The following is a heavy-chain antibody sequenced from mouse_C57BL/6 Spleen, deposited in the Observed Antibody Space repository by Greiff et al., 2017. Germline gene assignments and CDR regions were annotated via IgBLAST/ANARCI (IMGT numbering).Heavy chain of an antibody. CDR3: ARSDVSFAY. V-gene: IGHV1-69*01. CDR1: GYTFTSYW. J-gene: IGHJ3*01. CDR2: IDPSDSYT. Sequence: QVQLQQPGAELVMPGASVKLSCKASGYTFTSYWMHWVKQRPGQGLEWIGEIDPSDSYTNYNQKFKGKSTLSVDKSSSTAYMQLRSLTSEDSAVYYCARSDVSFAYWGQGTLVTVSA.